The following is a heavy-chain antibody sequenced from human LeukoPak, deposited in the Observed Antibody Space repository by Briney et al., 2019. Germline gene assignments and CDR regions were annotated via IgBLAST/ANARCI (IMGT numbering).Heavy chain of an antibody. CDR2: INHNSGGT. CDR3: ARDIILDSSGYYYGNDAFDI. D-gene: IGHD3-22*01. CDR1: GYTFTGYY. J-gene: IGHJ3*02. V-gene: IGHV1-2*02. Sequence: ASVKVSCKPSGYTFTGYYMHWVRQAPGQELEWMEWINHNSGGTSYAQKFPGRLTMTRETSISTAYMELSRLRSDGTAVYYCARDIILDSSGYYYGNDAFDIWGQGTMVTVSS.